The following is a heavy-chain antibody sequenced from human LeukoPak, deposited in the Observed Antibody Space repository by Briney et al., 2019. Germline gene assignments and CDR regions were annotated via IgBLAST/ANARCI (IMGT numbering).Heavy chain of an antibody. V-gene: IGHV3-43*02. D-gene: IGHD4-17*01. J-gene: IGHJ6*03. CDR2: ISGDGGST. CDR3: AKRGLYGDYHYYYYYYMDV. CDR1: GFTFDDYA. Sequence: GSLRLSCAASGFTFDDYAMHWGRQAPGKGLELVSLISGDGGSTYYADSVKGRFTISRDNSKNSLYLQMNSLRTEDTALYYCAKRGLYGDYHYYYYYYMDVWGKGTTVTVSS.